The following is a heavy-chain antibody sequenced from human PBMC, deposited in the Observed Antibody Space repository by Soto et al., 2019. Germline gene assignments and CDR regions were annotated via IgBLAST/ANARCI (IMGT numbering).Heavy chain of an antibody. CDR3: VRGCSRSSCNCYLDL. CDR1: GFTFSTAW. J-gene: IGHJ6*03. V-gene: IGHV3-7*01. D-gene: IGHD2-2*01. CDR2: IKQDGSDT. Sequence: EVQLVESGGGLVQPGGSLRLSFVAYGFTFSTAWMSWVRLAPGTGLEWVATIKQDGSDTYYEDSEKGRFTVSRDNAKNPQDLQMPSLRENDTAVYYCVRGCSRSSCNCYLDLWGKGTTVTVSS.